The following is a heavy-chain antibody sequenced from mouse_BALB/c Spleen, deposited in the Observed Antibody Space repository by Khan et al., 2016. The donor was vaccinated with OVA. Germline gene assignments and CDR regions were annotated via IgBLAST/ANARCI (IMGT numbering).Heavy chain of an antibody. D-gene: IGHD1-1*01. CDR1: GYSITSGYA. CDR3: ARKNYYGYAMDY. V-gene: IGHV3-2*02. J-gene: IGHJ4*01. CDR2: IPYSGST. Sequence: VQLQQSGPGLVKPSQSLSLTCTVTGYSITSGYACNWIRQFPGNKLEWMGYIPYSGSTSYNPYLRSRISITRDTSKNQFFLQLNSVTTEDTATYYCARKNYYGYAMDYWGHGTSVTVSS.